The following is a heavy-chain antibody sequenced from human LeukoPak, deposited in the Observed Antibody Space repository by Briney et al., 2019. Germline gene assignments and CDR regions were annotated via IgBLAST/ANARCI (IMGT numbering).Heavy chain of an antibody. CDR1: GYTFTGHY. D-gene: IGHD6-13*01. V-gene: IGHV1-2*02. Sequence: GASVKVSCKASGYTFTGHYMHWVRQAPGQGLEWMGWINPSSGVTNYAQKFQGRVTMTRDTSISTAYMELRSLRSDDTAVYYCAREKRYSSSWYGDYWGQGTLVTVSS. CDR2: INPSSGVT. CDR3: AREKRYSSSWYGDY. J-gene: IGHJ4*02.